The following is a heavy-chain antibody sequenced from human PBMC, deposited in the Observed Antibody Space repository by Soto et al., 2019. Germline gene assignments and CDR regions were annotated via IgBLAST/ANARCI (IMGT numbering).Heavy chain of an antibody. CDR1: GFTFSNAW. D-gene: IGHD2-2*01. J-gene: IGHJ4*02. CDR2: IKSKTDGGTT. V-gene: IGHV3-15*07. Sequence: PGGSLRLSCAASGFTFSNAWMNWVRQTPGKGLEWVGRIKSKTDGGTTDYAAPVKGRFTISRDDSKNTLYLQMNSLKTEDTAVYYCTTEDIVVVPAAIVDGYWGQGTLVTVSS. CDR3: TTEDIVVVPAAIVDGY.